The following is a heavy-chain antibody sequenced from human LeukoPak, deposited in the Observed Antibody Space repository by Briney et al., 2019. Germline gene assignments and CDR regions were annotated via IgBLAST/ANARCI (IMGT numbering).Heavy chain of an antibody. J-gene: IGHJ5*02. CDR1: GYSFTTYW. V-gene: IGHV5-51*01. CDR2: IYPADSDT. CDR3: ARRPYSSASREAWFDP. D-gene: IGHD6-6*01. Sequence: GESLTISCKGSGYSFTTYWIAWVRQMPGKGLEWMGIIYPADSDTRYSPSFQGQVTISADRSISTAYLQWSSLKASDTAMYYCARRPYSSASREAWFDPWGQGTLVTVSS.